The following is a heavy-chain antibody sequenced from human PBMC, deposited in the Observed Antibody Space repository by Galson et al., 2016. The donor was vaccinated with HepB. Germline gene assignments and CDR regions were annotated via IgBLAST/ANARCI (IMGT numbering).Heavy chain of an antibody. D-gene: IGHD4-11*01. CDR1: GFTFSSYW. V-gene: IGHV3-7*03. CDR2: IKADRRGE. CDR3: ARDDYRVFGH. Sequence: SLRHSCPASGFTFSSYWLSRVRPAPGNGLEWVVNIKADRRGEYYVDSVRGRFPISRDNAKNSMYLQMNSLRVEDTAVYYCARDDYRVFGHWGQGTLVTVSS. J-gene: IGHJ4*02.